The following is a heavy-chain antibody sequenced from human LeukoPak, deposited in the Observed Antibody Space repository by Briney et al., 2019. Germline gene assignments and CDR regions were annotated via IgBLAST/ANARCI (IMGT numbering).Heavy chain of an antibody. CDR3: PKSNGYGLEDI. V-gene: IGHV4-38-2*02. CDR2: IYYTGNT. J-gene: IGHJ3*02. CDR1: GDSITGYY. Sequence: SETLAVTCSVSGDSITGYYWGWIRQPPGKGLEWIGNIYYTGNTYYNSSLNNRVTISLDTPKNQFSLNLNSVTAAVTAVYYFPKSNGYGLEDIWRQATMVTVSS. D-gene: IGHD3-10*01.